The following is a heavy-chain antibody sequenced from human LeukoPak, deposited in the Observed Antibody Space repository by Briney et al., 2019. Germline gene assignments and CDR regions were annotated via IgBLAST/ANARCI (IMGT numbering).Heavy chain of an antibody. CDR1: GYTFSSYH. D-gene: IGHD3-22*01. J-gene: IGHJ5*02. Sequence: ASVKVSCKASGYTFSSYHISWVRQAPGQGLEWMGWISGYNGNTNYAQKLQGRVTMTTDTSTSTVYMEVRSLRSDDTAVYYCTREVVSSGHNWFDPWGQGTPVTVS. CDR3: TREVVSSGHNWFDP. V-gene: IGHV1-18*04. CDR2: ISGYNGNT.